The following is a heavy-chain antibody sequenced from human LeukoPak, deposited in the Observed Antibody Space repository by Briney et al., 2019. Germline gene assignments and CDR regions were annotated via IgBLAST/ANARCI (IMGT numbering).Heavy chain of an antibody. CDR1: GFTFSSCA. J-gene: IGHJ4*02. CDR3: AMLGGDYYDSI. Sequence: GGSLRLSCAASGFTFSSCAMSWVRQAPGKGLEWVSSISSSSSYIYYADSVKGRFTISRDNAKNSLYLQMNSLRAEDTAVYYCAMLGGDYYDSIWGQGTLVTVSS. V-gene: IGHV3-21*01. D-gene: IGHD3-22*01. CDR2: ISSSSSYI.